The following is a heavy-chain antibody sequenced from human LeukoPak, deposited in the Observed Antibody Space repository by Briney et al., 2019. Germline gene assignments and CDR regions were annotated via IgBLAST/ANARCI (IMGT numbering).Heavy chain of an antibody. D-gene: IGHD2-21*01. J-gene: IGHJ6*03. V-gene: IGHV4-39*07. CDR3: ARSGPLHYSSYYYYMDV. CDR1: GGSISSSIYY. CDR2: IYYSGST. Sequence: PSETLSLTCTVSGGSISSSIYYWGWIRQPPGKGLEWIGSIYYSGSTYYNPSLKSRVTISVDTSKNQFSLKLSSVTAADMAVYYCARSGPLHYSSYYYYMDVWGRGTTVTVSS.